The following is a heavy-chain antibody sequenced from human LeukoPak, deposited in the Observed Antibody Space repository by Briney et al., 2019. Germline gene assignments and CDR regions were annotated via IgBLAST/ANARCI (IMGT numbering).Heavy chain of an antibody. CDR1: GFTFSDYY. Sequence: GGSLRLSCTASGFTFSDYYMSWVRQAPGKGLEWLSYISSSGNSIYYADSVKGRFTISRDNAKNSLYLQMNSLRAEDTAVYYCASENWKRWDYWGQGTLVTASS. CDR2: ISSSGNSI. D-gene: IGHD1-1*01. V-gene: IGHV3-11*01. CDR3: ASENWKRWDY. J-gene: IGHJ4*02.